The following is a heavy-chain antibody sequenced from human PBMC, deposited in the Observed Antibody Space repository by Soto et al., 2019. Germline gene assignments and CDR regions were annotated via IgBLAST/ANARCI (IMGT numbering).Heavy chain of an antibody. CDR3: ARDLGYCSSTSCYGGRFGIGYFDL. CDR1: GFTFSSYA. CDR2: ISYDGSNK. J-gene: IGHJ2*01. V-gene: IGHV3-30-3*01. Sequence: QVQLVESGGGVVQPGRSLRLSCAASGFTFSSYAMHWVRQAPGKGLEWVAVISYDGSNKYYADSVKGRFTISRDNSKNTLYLQMNSLRAEDTAVYYCARDLGYCSSTSCYGGRFGIGYFDLWGRGTLVTVSS. D-gene: IGHD2-2*01.